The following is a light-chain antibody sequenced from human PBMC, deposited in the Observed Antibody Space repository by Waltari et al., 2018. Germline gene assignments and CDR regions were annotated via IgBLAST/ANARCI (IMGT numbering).Light chain of an antibody. V-gene: IGLV1-47*01. Sequence: QSVLTQPPSASGTPGQRVTISCSGSSSNIGRNYVFWYQQPPGTAPKRLIYTSDQRPSGVPDRFSGSKSGTSASLAISGLRSEDEADYYCAAWDDSLSGRVFGGGTKLTVL. CDR3: AAWDDSLSGRV. CDR1: SSNIGRNY. CDR2: TSD. J-gene: IGLJ3*02.